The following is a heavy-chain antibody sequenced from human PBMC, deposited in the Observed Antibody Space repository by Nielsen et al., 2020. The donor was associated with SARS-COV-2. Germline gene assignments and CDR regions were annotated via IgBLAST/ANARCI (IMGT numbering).Heavy chain of an antibody. J-gene: IGHJ4*02. CDR3: ARDPEGSGFDY. Sequence: SETLSLTCTVSGGSISSGGYYWSWIRQHPGKGLEWIGYIYYSGSTYYNPSLKSRVTISVDTSKNQFSLKLSSVTAADTAVYYCARDPEGSGFDYWGQGTLVTVSS. CDR2: IYYSGST. V-gene: IGHV4-31*03. CDR1: GGSISSGGYY. D-gene: IGHD3-10*01.